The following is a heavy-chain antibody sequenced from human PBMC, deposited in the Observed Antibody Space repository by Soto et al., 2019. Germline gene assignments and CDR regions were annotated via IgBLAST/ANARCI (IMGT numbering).Heavy chain of an antibody. Sequence: SETLSLTCAVCGGSFSGYYWSGIRQPPGKGLEWIGEINHSGSPNYNPSLKSPVTISLDPSNTQFPLRLSSVTAADTAVYFCAGMFWFGDLLFDYWGPGTLLTVSS. J-gene: IGHJ4*02. CDR1: GGSFSGYY. D-gene: IGHD3-10*01. V-gene: IGHV4-34*01. CDR2: INHSGSP. CDR3: AGMFWFGDLLFDY.